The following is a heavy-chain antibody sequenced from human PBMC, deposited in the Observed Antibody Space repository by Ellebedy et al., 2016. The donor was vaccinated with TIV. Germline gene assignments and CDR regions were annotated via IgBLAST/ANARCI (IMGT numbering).Heavy chain of an antibody. Sequence: AASVKVSCKASGYTFTSYYMHWVRQAPGQGLEWMGIIDPSGGSTNYAQKFQGRVTMTRDTSTSTVYMELSSLRSEDTAVYYCARDRIVGASDPYYYGMDVWGQGTTVTVSS. CDR2: IDPSGGST. CDR3: ARDRIVGASDPYYYGMDV. CDR1: GYTFTSYY. D-gene: IGHD1-26*01. J-gene: IGHJ6*02. V-gene: IGHV1-46*01.